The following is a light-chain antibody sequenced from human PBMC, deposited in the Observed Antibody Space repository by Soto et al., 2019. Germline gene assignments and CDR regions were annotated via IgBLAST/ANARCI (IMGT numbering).Light chain of an antibody. CDR2: EVS. V-gene: IGLV2-14*01. J-gene: IGLJ2*01. CDR1: SSDVGAYNY. Sequence: QSVLTQPASVSGSPGQSITISCTGTSSDVGAYNYVSWYQQHPGKAPKLIIYEVSNRPSGVSSRFSGSKSGNTASLTISGLQAEDEADYYCSSYASSSTLFGGGTKVTVL. CDR3: SSYASSSTL.